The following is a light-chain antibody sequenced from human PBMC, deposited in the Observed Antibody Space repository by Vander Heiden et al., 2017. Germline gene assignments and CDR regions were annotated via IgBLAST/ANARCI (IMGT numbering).Light chain of an antibody. J-gene: IGKJ1*01. CDR1: QSVSSY. CDR2: DAS. CDR3: QQCSNWPWT. Sequence: EIMLTQSPATLSVSPGERATLSCRASQSVSSYLAWYQQKPGQAPRLLIYDASNSATGIPARLSRTGSGTDFTLTISSLEPEDLAVYYCQQCSNWPWTFGQGTKLEIK. V-gene: IGKV3-11*01.